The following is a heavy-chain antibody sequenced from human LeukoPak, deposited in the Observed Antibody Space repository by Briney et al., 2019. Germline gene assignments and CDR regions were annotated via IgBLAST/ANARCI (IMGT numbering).Heavy chain of an antibody. CDR1: GGSISSYY. V-gene: IGHV4-59*08. J-gene: IGHJ3*02. CDR2: IYYSGST. CDR3: ARVSEITMIVVVNLDAFDI. Sequence: SETLSLTCTVSGGSISSYYWSWIRQPPGKGLEWIGYIYYSGSTNYNPSLKSRVTISVDTSKNQFSLKLSSVTAADTAVYYCARVSEITMIVVVNLDAFDIWGQGTMVTVSS. D-gene: IGHD3-22*01.